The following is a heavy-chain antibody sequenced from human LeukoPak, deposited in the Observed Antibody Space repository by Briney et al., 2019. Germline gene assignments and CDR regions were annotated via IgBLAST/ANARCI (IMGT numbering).Heavy chain of an antibody. J-gene: IGHJ6*02. CDR2: ISAYNGNT. D-gene: IGHD6-13*01. V-gene: IGHV1-18*01. CDR1: GYTFTSYG. Sequence: ASVKVSCKASGYTFTSYGISWVRQAPGQGLEWMGWISAYNGNTNYAQKLQGRVTMTTDTSTSTAYMELRSLRSDDTAVYYCARSGLAAAGRRQFGMDVWGQGTTVTVSS. CDR3: ARSGLAAAGRRQFGMDV.